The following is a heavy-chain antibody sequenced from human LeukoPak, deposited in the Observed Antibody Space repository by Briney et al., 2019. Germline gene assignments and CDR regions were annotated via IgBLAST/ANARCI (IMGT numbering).Heavy chain of an antibody. CDR3: ARPSGYQLLYYYYGMDV. CDR2: INSDGSST. D-gene: IGHD5-12*01. CDR1: GFTFSSYW. J-gene: IGHJ6*02. Sequence: SGGSLRLSCAASGFTFSSYWMHWVRQAPGKGLVWVSRINSDGSSTSYADSVKGRFTISRDSAKNTLYLQMNSLRAEDTAVYYCARPSGYQLLYYYYGMDVWGQGTTVTVSS. V-gene: IGHV3-74*01.